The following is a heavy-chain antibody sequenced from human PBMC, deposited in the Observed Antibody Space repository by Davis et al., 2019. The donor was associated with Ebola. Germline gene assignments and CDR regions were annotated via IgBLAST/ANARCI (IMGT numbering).Heavy chain of an antibody. V-gene: IGHV1-8*01. D-gene: IGHD2-15*01. J-gene: IGHJ6*02. CDR3: ARDLIVVVVAATSGYYYYGMDV. CDR1: GYTFTSYD. CDR2: MNSNSGGT. Sequence: ASVKVSCKASGYTFTSYDINWVRQATGQGLEWMGWMNSNSGGTNYAQKFQGRVTMTRDTSTSTVYMELSSLRSEDTAVYYCARDLIVVVVAATSGYYYYGMDVWGQGTTVTVSS.